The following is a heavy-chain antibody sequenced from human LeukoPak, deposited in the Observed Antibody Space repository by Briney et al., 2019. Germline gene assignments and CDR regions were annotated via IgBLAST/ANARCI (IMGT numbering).Heavy chain of an antibody. J-gene: IGHJ5*02. V-gene: IGHV3-23*01. Sequence: GGSLRLSCAVSGFAFGSEAMSWVRKSPARGLEWVASISPGGGTTYYADYVMGRFTISRDNSKTSLFVQMNSLRAEDTAVYFCAKSRSGSANWALQMFDNWGQGTLVTVSS. D-gene: IGHD1-1*01. CDR3: AKSRSGSANWALQMFDN. CDR1: GFAFGSEA. CDR2: ISPGGGTT.